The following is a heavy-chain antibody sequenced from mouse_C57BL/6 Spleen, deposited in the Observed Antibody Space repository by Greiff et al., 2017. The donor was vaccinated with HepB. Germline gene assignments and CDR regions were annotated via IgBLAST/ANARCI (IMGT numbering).Heavy chain of an antibody. D-gene: IGHD1-1*01. V-gene: IGHV7-3*01. CDR2: IRNKANGYTT. J-gene: IGHJ1*03. CDR3: ARFIYYYGFEV. Sequence: EVKLVESGGGLVQPGGSLSLSCAASGFTFTDYYMSWVRQPPGQALEWFGFIRNKANGYTTDYSASVKGRITISRDNSQSNLHLQSIALRDAAVAYYYCARFIYYYGFEVWGTGTTVTASS. CDR1: GFTFTDYY.